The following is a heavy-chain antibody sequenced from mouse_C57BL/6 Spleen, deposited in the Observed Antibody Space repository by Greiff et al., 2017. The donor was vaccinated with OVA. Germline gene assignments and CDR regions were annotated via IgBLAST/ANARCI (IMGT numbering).Heavy chain of an antibody. Sequence: EVKLVESGGDLVKPGGSLKLSCAASGFTFSSYGMSWVRQTPDKRLEWVATISSGGSYTYYPDSVQGRFTISRDNAKNTLYLQMSSLKSEDTAMYYWARQIYDGYYEGSWFAYWGQGTLVTVAA. CDR2: ISSGGSYT. CDR3: ARQIYDGYYEGSWFAY. D-gene: IGHD2-3*01. V-gene: IGHV5-6*02. J-gene: IGHJ3*01. CDR1: GFTFSSYG.